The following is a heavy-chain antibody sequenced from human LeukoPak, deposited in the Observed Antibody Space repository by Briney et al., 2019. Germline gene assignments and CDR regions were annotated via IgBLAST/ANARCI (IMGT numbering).Heavy chain of an antibody. CDR3: ARDPYTGSMFDY. D-gene: IGHD1-1*01. CDR2: IGHFTGDI. V-gene: IGHV3-21*01. J-gene: IGHJ4*01. Sequence: GGSLRLSCGTSGFTFKSSSMSWVRQAPGKGLEWVAFIGHFTGDIFYADSVKGRFNISRDDAKDSVYLQMNSLRVDDTAVYFCARDPYTGSMFDYWGHGTLVTVSS. CDR1: GFTFKSSS.